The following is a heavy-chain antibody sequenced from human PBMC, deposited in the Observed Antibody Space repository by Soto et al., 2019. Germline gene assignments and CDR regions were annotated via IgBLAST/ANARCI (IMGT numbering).Heavy chain of an antibody. CDR2: ISYDGSNK. D-gene: IGHD6-19*01. CDR3: ARDLSSGWYRGGGYYYYGMDV. J-gene: IGHJ6*02. CDR1: GFTFSSYA. Sequence: QVQLVESGGGVVQPGRSLRLSCAASGFTFSSYAMHWVRQAPGKGLEWVAVISYDGSNKYYADSVKGRFTISRDNSKNTLYLQMKSLRAEDTAVYYCARDLSSGWYRGGGYYYYGMDVWGQGTTVTVSS. V-gene: IGHV3-30-3*01.